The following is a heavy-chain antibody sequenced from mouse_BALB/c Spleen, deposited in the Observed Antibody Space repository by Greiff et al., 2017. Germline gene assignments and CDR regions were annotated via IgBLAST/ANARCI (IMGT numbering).Heavy chain of an antibody. V-gene: IGHV2-2*02. Sequence: QVQLKQSGPGLVQPSQSLSITCTVSGFSLTSYGVHWVRQSPGKGLEWLGVIWSGGSTDYNAAFISRLSISKDNSKSHVFFKMNSLQANDTAIYYCARKGLRGEYYYAMDYWGQGTTVTVSS. CDR2: IWSGGST. D-gene: IGHD3-2*02. CDR1: GFSLTSYG. CDR3: ARKGLRGEYYYAMDY. J-gene: IGHJ4*01.